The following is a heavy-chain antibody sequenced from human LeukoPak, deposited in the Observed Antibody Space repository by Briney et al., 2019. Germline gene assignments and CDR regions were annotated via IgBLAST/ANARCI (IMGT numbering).Heavy chain of an antibody. CDR1: GFTFSSYW. CDR3: ARALSSSWYNWFDP. CDR2: VNSDGRST. V-gene: IGHV3-74*01. D-gene: IGHD6-13*01. Sequence: GGSLRLSCAASGFTFSSYWMHWVRQAPGKGLVWVSSVNSDGRSTGCADSVKGRFTISRDNAKNTLYLQMNSLRAEGTAVYYCARALSSSWYNWFDPWGQGTLVTVSS. J-gene: IGHJ5*02.